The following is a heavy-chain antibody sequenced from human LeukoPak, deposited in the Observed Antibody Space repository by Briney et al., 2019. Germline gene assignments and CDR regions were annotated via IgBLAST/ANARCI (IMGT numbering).Heavy chain of an antibody. CDR2: INHSGST. V-gene: IGHV4-34*01. D-gene: IGHD3-9*01. CDR3: ARDNLHYDILTGYYMSSWFDP. J-gene: IGHJ5*02. Sequence: PSETLSLTCAVYGGSFSGYYWSWIRQPPGKGLEWIGEINHSGSTNYNPSLKSRVTISVDTSKNQFSLKLSSVTAADTAVYYCARDNLHYDILTGYYMSSWFDPWGQGTLVTVSS. CDR1: GGSFSGYY.